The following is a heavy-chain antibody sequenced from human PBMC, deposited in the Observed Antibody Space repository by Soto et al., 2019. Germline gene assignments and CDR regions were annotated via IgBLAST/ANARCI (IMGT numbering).Heavy chain of an antibody. CDR3: ASLYYGSYYYGMDV. J-gene: IGHJ6*02. D-gene: IGHD3-10*01. Sequence: QVQLVESGGGVVQPGRSLRLSCAASGFTFSSYAMHWVGQAPGKGLEWVAVISYDGSNKYYADSVKGRFTISRDNSENTLYLQMNSLRAEDTAVYYCASLYYGSYYYGMDVWGQGTTVTVSS. CDR1: GFTFSSYA. CDR2: ISYDGSNK. V-gene: IGHV3-30-3*01.